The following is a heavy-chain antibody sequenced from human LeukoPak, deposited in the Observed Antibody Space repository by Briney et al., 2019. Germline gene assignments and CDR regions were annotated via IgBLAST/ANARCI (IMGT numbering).Heavy chain of an antibody. V-gene: IGHV3-30*03. CDR1: GFTFNSYG. CDR3: AISPVAGTGWFDY. CDR2: ISYDGSNK. Sequence: PGGSLRLSCAASGFTFNSYGMHWVRQAPGKGLEWVAVISYDGSNKYYADSVKGRFTISRDNSKNTLYLQMNSLRAEDTAVYYCAISPVAGTGWFDYWGQGTLVTVSS. J-gene: IGHJ4*02. D-gene: IGHD6-19*01.